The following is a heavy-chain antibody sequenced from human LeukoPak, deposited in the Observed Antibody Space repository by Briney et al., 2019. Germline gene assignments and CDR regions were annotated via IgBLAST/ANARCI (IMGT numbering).Heavy chain of an antibody. D-gene: IGHD5-18*01. CDR2: ISGGGGMT. Sequence: GGSLRLSCVASGFTFSSYAMSWVRQAPGKGLEWVSGISGGGGMTYSADSVEGRFTISRDDSKNTLYLQMNSLRADDTAVYFCAKSDTLGNWGQGTLVTVST. J-gene: IGHJ4*02. CDR3: AKSDTLGN. CDR1: GFTFSSYA. V-gene: IGHV3-23*01.